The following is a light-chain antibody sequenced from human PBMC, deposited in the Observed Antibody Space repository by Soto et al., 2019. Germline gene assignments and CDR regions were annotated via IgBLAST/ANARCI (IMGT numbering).Light chain of an antibody. CDR1: QSVSSN. V-gene: IGKV3-15*01. CDR2: GAS. Sequence: EIVMTQSPATLSLSPGESATLSCRASQSVSSNLAWHQQKPGQAPRLLIYGASTRATGIPARFSGSGSGTEFTLTISSLQSEDFAVYYCQQYNNWPPITVGQGTRLEIK. J-gene: IGKJ5*01. CDR3: QQYNNWPPIT.